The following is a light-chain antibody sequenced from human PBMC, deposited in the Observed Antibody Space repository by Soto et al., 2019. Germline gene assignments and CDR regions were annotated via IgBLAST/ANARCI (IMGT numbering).Light chain of an antibody. CDR2: EVT. CDR1: SSDVGSYNR. V-gene: IGLV2-18*02. Sequence: QSALTQPPSVSGSPGQSVTISCTGTSSDVGSYNRVSWYQQPPGTAPRLMIYEVTNRPSGVPDRFSGTKSGKSASLTISGLKAEDEADSYCSSYTTDTTLVFGGGTKVTVL. J-gene: IGLJ2*01. CDR3: SSYTTDTTLV.